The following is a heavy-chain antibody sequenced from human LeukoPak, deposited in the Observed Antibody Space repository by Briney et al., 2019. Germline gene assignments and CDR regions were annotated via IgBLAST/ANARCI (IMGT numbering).Heavy chain of an antibody. CDR3: AKGETYDYRSPPLYFDF. CDR2: IRYDGSNK. CDR1: GFTFSSYG. V-gene: IGHV3-30*02. J-gene: IGHJ4*02. Sequence: GGSLRLSCAASGFTFSSYGMHWVRQAPGKGLEWVAFIRYDGSNKYYADSVKGRFTISRDNSKNTLYLQMNSLRAEDTAMYYCAKGETYDYRSPPLYFDFWGQGTLVTVSS. D-gene: IGHD4-11*01.